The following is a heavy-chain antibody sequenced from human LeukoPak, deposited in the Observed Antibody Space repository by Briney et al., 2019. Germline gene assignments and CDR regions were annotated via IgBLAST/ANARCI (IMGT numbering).Heavy chain of an antibody. CDR3: ARLVGMYYYYYGMDV. CDR2: ISSSGSTI. J-gene: IGHJ6*04. D-gene: IGHD6-19*01. CDR1: GFTFSSYE. Sequence: GGSLRLSCAASGFTFSSYEMNWVRQAPGKGLEWVSYISSSGSTIYYADSVKGRFTISRDNAKNSLYLQMNSLRAEDTAVYYCARLVGMYYYYYGMDVWDKGTTVTVSS. V-gene: IGHV3-48*03.